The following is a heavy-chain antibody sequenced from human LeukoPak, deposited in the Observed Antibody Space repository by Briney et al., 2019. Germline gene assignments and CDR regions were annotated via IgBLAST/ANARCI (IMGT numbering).Heavy chain of an antibody. CDR1: GGSISSYY. V-gene: IGHV4-59*01. D-gene: IGHD3-22*01. Sequence: SETLSLTCTVSGGSISSYYWSWIRQPPGKGLEWTGYIYYSGSTNYNPSLKSRVTISVDTSKNQFSLKLSSVTAADTAVYYCARIISSGLKKYFQHWGQGTLVTVSS. CDR3: ARIISSGLKKYFQH. J-gene: IGHJ1*01. CDR2: IYYSGST.